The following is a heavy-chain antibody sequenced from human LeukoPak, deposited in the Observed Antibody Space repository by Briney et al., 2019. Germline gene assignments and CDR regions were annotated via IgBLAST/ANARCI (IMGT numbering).Heavy chain of an antibody. CDR2: IWYDGSNK. CDR3: ARETYSYGYVVDY. CDR1: GFTFSSYG. D-gene: IGHD5-18*01. Sequence: AGRSLRLSCAASGFTFSSYGMHWVRQAPGKGLEWVAVIWYDGSNKYYADSVKGRFTISRDNSKNTLYLQMNSLRAEDTAVYYCARETYSYGYVVDYWGQGTLVTVSS. J-gene: IGHJ4*02. V-gene: IGHV3-33*01.